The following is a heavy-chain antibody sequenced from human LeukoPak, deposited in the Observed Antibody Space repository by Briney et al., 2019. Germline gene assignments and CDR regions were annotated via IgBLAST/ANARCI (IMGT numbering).Heavy chain of an antibody. J-gene: IGHJ4*02. CDR2: TYYRSKWYN. CDR1: GDSVSSNSAA. V-gene: IGHV6-1*01. D-gene: IGHD2-15*01. CDR3: ARGEYCSGGSCYSALDY. Sequence: SQTLSLTCAISGDSVSSNSAAWNWIRQSPSRGLEWLGRTYYRSKWYNDYAVSVKSRITINPDTSKNQFSLQLNSVTPEDTAVYSCARGEYCSGGSCYSALDYWGQGTLVTVSS.